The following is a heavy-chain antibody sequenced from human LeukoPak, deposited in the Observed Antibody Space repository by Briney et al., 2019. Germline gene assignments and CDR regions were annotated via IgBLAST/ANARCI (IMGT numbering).Heavy chain of an antibody. Sequence: SVKVSCKASGGTFSNYAISWVRQAPGQGPEWMGGIITNYGTTNYAQKYQGRVTITADESTTTVYMELSSLRSEDTAVYYCARPRTYYDFWRGYPPFDYWGQGTLVTVSS. D-gene: IGHD3-3*01. J-gene: IGHJ4*02. CDR3: ARPRTYYDFWRGYPPFDY. CDR2: IITNYGTT. CDR1: GGTFSNYA. V-gene: IGHV1-69*13.